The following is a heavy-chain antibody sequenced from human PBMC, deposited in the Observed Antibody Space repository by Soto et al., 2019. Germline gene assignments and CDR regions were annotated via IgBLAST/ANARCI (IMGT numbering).Heavy chain of an antibody. Sequence: SETLSLTCTVSGGSISSYYWSWIRQPPGKGLEWIGYIYYSGSTNYNPSLKSRVTISVDTSKNQFSLKLSSVTAADTAVYYCARHSGWYGAFDIWGQGTMVTVSS. CDR2: IYYSGST. V-gene: IGHV4-59*08. J-gene: IGHJ3*02. D-gene: IGHD6-19*01. CDR3: ARHSGWYGAFDI. CDR1: GGSISSYY.